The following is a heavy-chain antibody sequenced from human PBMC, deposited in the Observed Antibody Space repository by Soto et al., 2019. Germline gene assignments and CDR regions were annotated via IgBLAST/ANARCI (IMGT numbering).Heavy chain of an antibody. CDR2: INRMDGST. CDR3: AKNYYFDN. Sequence: EVQLLESGGGSIQPGGSLRLSCVASGFTFSSFVMSWVRQAPGKGLEWVSSINRMDGSTYYADSVKGRLTISRDNSKNTLYLQMDSLRAEDTAVYYCAKNYYFDNWGQGTLVIVSS. V-gene: IGHV3-23*01. J-gene: IGHJ4*02. CDR1: GFTFSSFV.